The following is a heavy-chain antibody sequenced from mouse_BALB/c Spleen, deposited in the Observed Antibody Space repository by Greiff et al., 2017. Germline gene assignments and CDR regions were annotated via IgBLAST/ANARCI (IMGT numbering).Heavy chain of an antibody. CDR3: ARQNYYGSSPLRFDV. J-gene: IGHJ1*01. CDR2: IYPGDGST. D-gene: IGHD1-1*01. CDR1: GYTFTSYY. Sequence: QVQLQQSGPELVKPGASVKMSCKASGYTFTSYYIHWVKQRPGQGLEWIGWIYPGDGSTKYNEKFKGKTTLTVDKSSSTAYMQLSSLTSEDSAVYYCARQNYYGSSPLRFDVWGAGTTVTVSS. V-gene: IGHV1S56*01.